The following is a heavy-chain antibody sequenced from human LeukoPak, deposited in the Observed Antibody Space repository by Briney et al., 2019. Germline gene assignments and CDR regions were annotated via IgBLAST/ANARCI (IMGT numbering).Heavy chain of an antibody. J-gene: IGHJ6*02. CDR2: INAGNGNT. CDR1: GYTFTSYA. D-gene: IGHD6-13*01. V-gene: IGHV1-3*01. CDR3: ARDSAYEEQQLAHPYYYYGMDV. Sequence: GASVKVSCKASGYTFTSYAMHWVRQAPGQRLEWMGWINAGNGNTKYSQKFQGRVTITRDTSASTAYMELSSLRSEDTAVYYCARDSAYEEQQLAHPYYYYGMDVWGQGTTVTVSS.